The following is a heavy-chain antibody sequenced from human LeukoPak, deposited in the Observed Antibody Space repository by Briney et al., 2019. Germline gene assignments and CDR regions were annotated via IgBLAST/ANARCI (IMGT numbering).Heavy chain of an antibody. CDR1: GYTFTSYA. V-gene: IGHV1-3*01. CDR2: INAGNGNT. Sequence: ASVKVSCTASGYTFTSYAMHWVRQAPGQRLEWMGWINAGNGNTKYSQKFQGRVTITRDTSASTAYMELSSLRSEDTAVYYCARGHLWFGELWPSDYWGQGTLVTVSS. CDR3: ARGHLWFGELWPSDY. J-gene: IGHJ4*02. D-gene: IGHD3-10*01.